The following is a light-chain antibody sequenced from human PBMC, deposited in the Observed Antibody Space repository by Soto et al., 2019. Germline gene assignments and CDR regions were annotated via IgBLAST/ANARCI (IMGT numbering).Light chain of an antibody. Sequence: EILVTQSPATLSVSRGERATLSCRAGQSVSSNLAWYQQKPGQAPRLLIYGASTRATGIPARFSGSGSGTEFTLTISTLQSEDFAVYYCQQYNKWPLTLGGGTKVDIK. J-gene: IGKJ4*01. CDR2: GAS. CDR3: QQYNKWPLT. CDR1: QSVSSN. V-gene: IGKV3-15*01.